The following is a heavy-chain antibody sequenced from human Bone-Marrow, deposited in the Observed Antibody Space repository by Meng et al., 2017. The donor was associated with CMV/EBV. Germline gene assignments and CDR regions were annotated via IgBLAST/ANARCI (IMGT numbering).Heavy chain of an antibody. CDR3: ARIRKPTIEVGDWGY. J-gene: IGHJ4*02. CDR2: IYPGDSDT. Sequence: KVSCKGSGYSFTSYWIGWVRQMPGIGLEWMGIIYPGDSDTRYSPSFQGQVTISADKSISTAYLQWSSLKASDTAMYDCARIRKPTIEVGDWGYWGQGTLVTVSS. V-gene: IGHV5-51*01. D-gene: IGHD2-21*01. CDR1: GYSFTSYW.